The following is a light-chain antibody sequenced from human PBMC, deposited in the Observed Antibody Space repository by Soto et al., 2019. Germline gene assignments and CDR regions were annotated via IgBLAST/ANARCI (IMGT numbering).Light chain of an antibody. Sequence: AIQMTQSPSSLSASVGDRVTITCRASQGIGNDLGCFQQKPGKAPKLLISAVSNLHTGVPSRFSGSGSGTDFTLTISSMQPEDFGTYYCQQDSDYPFTFGPGTKVAIK. CDR2: AVS. J-gene: IGKJ3*01. CDR1: QGIGND. V-gene: IGKV1-6*01. CDR3: QQDSDYPFT.